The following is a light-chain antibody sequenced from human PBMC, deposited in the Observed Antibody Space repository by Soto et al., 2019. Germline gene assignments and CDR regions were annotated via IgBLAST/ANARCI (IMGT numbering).Light chain of an antibody. J-gene: IGKJ4*01. CDR2: DAS. V-gene: IGKV1-33*01. CDR1: QDISNY. Sequence: DIQMTQSPSSLSASVGDRVTITCQASQDISNYLNWYQQKPGKAPKLLIYDASNLETGVPSRFSGSGSGTDFTFHISSLQPEDIATYYCQQYDNLHGVTVGGGTKVEIK. CDR3: QQYDNLHGVT.